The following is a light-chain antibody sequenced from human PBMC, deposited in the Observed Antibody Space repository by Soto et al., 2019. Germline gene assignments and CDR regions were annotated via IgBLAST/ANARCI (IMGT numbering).Light chain of an antibody. CDR1: SSNIGSNT. CDR2: SDY. CDR3: AAWDDSLNGHV. V-gene: IGLV1-44*01. Sequence: QSVLTQPPSASETPGQRVTISCSGSSSNIGSNTLNWYQQLPGSAPRLLIYSDYQRPSGVPGRFSGSKSGTSASLAIAGLQSEDEGDYYCAAWDDSLNGHVFGTGTKLTVL. J-gene: IGLJ1*01.